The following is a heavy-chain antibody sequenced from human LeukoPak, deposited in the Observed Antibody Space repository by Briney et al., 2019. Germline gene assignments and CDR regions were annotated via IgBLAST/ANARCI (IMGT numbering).Heavy chain of an antibody. CDR1: GFTFSSYA. D-gene: IGHD5-18*01. CDR3: AKSPGLWWFDP. J-gene: IGHJ5*02. V-gene: IGHV3-23*01. Sequence: GGSLRLSCAASGFTFSSYAMSWVRQAPGKGLEWVSAISGSGGSKYYADSVKGRFTISRENSKNTLYLQVNSLRAEDTAVYYCAKSPGLWWFDPWGQGTLVTVSS. CDR2: ISGSGGSK.